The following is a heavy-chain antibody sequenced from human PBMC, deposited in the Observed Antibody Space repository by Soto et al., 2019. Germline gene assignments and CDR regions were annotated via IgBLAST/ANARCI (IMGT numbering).Heavy chain of an antibody. Sequence: SEPLSLTRTITGAYTSSVGYYSSWIRKNPGKGLEWIGYIYYSGSTYYNPSLKSRVTISVDTSKNQFSLKLSSVTAADTAVYYFARVIDIVATGGNAFDIWGQGTMVTVS. D-gene: IGHD5-12*01. J-gene: IGHJ3*02. V-gene: IGHV4-31*03. CDR2: IYYSGST. CDR3: ARVIDIVATGGNAFDI. CDR1: GAYTSSVGYY.